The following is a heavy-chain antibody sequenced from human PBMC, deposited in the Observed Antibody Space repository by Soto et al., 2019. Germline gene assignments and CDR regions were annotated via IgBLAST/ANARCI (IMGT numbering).Heavy chain of an antibody. CDR1: VGSFSGYA. CDR2: INHRGSA. Sequence: SDTLSLTCAVYVGSFSGYAWSWIRQAPGKGLEWIGEINHRGSANYNPSLKSRVTISVDTSKNQFSLKLSSVTAADTAVYYCARGPYYDILTGYSGAFDIWDQGTMVT. D-gene: IGHD3-9*01. V-gene: IGHV4-34*01. J-gene: IGHJ3*02. CDR3: ARGPYYDILTGYSGAFDI.